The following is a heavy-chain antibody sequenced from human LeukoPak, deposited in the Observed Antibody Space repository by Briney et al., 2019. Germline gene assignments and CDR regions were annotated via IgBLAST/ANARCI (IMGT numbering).Heavy chain of an antibody. J-gene: IGHJ4*02. V-gene: IGHV4-30-2*01. D-gene: IGHD3-22*01. CDR2: IYQSGST. CDR3: ARQKYYDSSGYPLDY. CDR1: GGFISSGGYS. Sequence: SQTLSLTCAVSGGFISSGGYSWSWIRQPPGRGLEWIGYIYQSGSTHYNPSLKSRVTISVDRSKNQFSLKLSSVTAADTAVYYCARQKYYDSSGYPLDYWGQGTLVTVSS.